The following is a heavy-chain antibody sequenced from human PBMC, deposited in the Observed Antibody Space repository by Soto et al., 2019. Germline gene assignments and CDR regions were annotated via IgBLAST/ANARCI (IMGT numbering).Heavy chain of an antibody. CDR1: GFTFSSYW. J-gene: IGHJ4*02. V-gene: IGHV3-7*01. Sequence: PGGSLRLSCAASGFTFSSYWMSWVRQAPGRGLEWVANIKQDGSDKYYLDSMRGRFTISRDNAKNSVYLEVNSLRVEDTAIYYCARGAYSSGWYPDYFDYWGQGTPVTSPQ. CDR2: IKQDGSDK. CDR3: ARGAYSSGWYPDYFDY. D-gene: IGHD6-19*01.